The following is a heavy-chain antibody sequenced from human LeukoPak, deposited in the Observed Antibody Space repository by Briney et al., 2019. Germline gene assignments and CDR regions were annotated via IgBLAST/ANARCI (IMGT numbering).Heavy chain of an antibody. V-gene: IGHV4-59*01. CDR2: IYYSGST. D-gene: IGHD6-19*01. CDR3: ARSRSSSGWYYYFDY. J-gene: IGHJ4*02. CDR1: SGSISSYY. Sequence: SETLSLTCTVSSGSISSYYWSWIRQPPGKGLEWIGYIYYSGSTNYNPSLKGRVTISVDTSKNQFSLKLSSVTAADTAVYYCARSRSSSGWYYYFDYWGQGTLVTVSS.